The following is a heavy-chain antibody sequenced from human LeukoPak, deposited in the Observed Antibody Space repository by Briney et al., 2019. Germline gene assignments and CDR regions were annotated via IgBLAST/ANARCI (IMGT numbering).Heavy chain of an antibody. CDR2: IYTSGST. CDR3: ARGARGRIAEAGTINWFDP. CDR1: GGSISSYY. J-gene: IGHJ5*02. Sequence: SETLPLTCTVSGGSISSYYWSWIRQPAGKGLEWIGRIYTSGSTNYNPSLKSRVTMSVDTSKNQFSLKLSSVTAADTAVYYCARGARGRIAEAGTINWFDPWGQGTLVTVSS. D-gene: IGHD6-13*01. V-gene: IGHV4-4*07.